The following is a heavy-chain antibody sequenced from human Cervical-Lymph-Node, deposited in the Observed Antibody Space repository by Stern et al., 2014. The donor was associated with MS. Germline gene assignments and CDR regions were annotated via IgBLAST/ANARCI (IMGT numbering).Heavy chain of an antibody. Sequence: QVQLVESGAEVKKPGSSMNVSCKASGGTFSSSYAITWMRPAPGQGLEWVGRIIPIVGLTNYAQKFQGRVTITADTSTSTTYMELNSLRSEDTAVYYCARGVVSNRAAATLHNLFDPWGQGTLVTVSS. V-gene: IGHV1-69*09. CDR2: IIPIVGLT. D-gene: IGHD2-15*01. CDR1: GGTFSSSYA. J-gene: IGHJ5*02. CDR3: ARGVVSNRAAATLHNLFDP.